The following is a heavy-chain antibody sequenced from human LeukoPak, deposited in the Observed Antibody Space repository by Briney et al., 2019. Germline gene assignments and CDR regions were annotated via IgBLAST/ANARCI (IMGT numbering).Heavy chain of an antibody. CDR2: ISAYNGNT. CDR1: GYTFTSYG. V-gene: IGHV1-18*01. D-gene: IGHD2/OR15-2a*01. CDR3: ARGGNNQSKYRTPRY. Sequence: ASVKVSCKASGYTFTSYGISWVRQAPGQGLEWMGWISAYNGNTNYAQKFQGRVTMATDTSTSTAYMELRSLRSDDTAVYYCARGGNNQSKYRTPRYWGQGTLVTVSS. J-gene: IGHJ4*02.